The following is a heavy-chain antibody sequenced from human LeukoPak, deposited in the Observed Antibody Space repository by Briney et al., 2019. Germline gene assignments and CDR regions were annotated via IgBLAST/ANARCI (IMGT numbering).Heavy chain of an antibody. CDR3: ARDYDDILTGYYQFDP. Sequence: GGSLRLSCAASGFTFSDYYMNWVRQAPGKGLEWVSYISSSGSTIYYADSVKGRFTISRDNAKNSLYLQMNSLRAEDTAVYYCARDYDDILTGYYQFDPWGQGTLVTVSS. V-gene: IGHV3-11*04. D-gene: IGHD3-9*01. J-gene: IGHJ5*02. CDR2: ISSSGSTI. CDR1: GFTFSDYY.